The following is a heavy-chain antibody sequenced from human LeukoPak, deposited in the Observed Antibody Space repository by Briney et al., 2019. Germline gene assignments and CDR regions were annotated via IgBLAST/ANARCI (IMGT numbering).Heavy chain of an antibody. Sequence: SQTLSLTCAISGDSVSSNSSAWSWIRQSPSRGLEWLGRAYYRSKWYITYAVSVKGRITINPDTSNNQFSLQLNSVTPEDTAVYYCARNYRPDFDCWGQGTLVTVSS. D-gene: IGHD1-7*01. CDR1: GDSVSSNSSA. V-gene: IGHV6-1*01. CDR3: ARNYRPDFDC. J-gene: IGHJ4*02. CDR2: AYYRSKWYI.